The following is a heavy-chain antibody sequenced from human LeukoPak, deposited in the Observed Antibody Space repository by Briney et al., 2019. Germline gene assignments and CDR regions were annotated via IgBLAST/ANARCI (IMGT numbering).Heavy chain of an antibody. CDR2: ITSSGPTA. CDR1: GFTFSNYE. J-gene: IGHJ4*02. Sequence: GGSLRLSCAASGFTFSNYEVNWVRQAPGMGLEWVSYITSSGPTAYYADSVKGRFNISRDNAQNSLFLQMNNLTAEDTAIYYCARLGFCSDGSCYSLDYWGQGILVTVSS. D-gene: IGHD2-15*01. CDR3: ARLGFCSDGSCYSLDY. V-gene: IGHV3-48*03.